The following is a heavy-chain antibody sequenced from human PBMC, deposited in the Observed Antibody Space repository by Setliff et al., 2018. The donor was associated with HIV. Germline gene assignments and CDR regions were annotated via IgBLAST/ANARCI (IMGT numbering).Heavy chain of an antibody. CDR3: ARLGRPYSGQGWFDP. CDR2: IYYSGNT. D-gene: IGHD5-12*01. Sequence: SETLSLTCSVSGDSIVTSTYYWGWIRQPPGKRLEWIGSIYYSGNTYYNPSLKSRATISVDTSKNQFFLNLSSVTATDSAVYYCARLGRPYSGQGWFDPWGQGTLVTVSS. J-gene: IGHJ5*02. V-gene: IGHV4-39*01. CDR1: GDSIVTSTYY.